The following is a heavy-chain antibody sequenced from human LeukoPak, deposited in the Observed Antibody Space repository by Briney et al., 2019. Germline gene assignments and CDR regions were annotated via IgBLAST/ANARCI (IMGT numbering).Heavy chain of an antibody. CDR1: GFTFSSYA. J-gene: IGHJ6*02. CDR2: ISGSGGST. Sequence: PGGSLRLSCAASGFTFSSYAMSWVRQAPGKGLEWVSAISGSGGSTYYADSVKGRFTISRDNSKNTLYLQMNSLRAEDTAVYYCALVIRDYYYGMDVWGQGTTVTVSS. CDR3: ALVIRDYYYGMDV. D-gene: IGHD3-9*01. V-gene: IGHV3-23*01.